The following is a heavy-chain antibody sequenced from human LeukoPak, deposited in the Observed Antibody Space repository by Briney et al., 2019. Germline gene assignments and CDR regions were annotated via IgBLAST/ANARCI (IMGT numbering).Heavy chain of an antibody. CDR1: GGSISSYY. D-gene: IGHD1-14*01. CDR2: IYYSGST. J-gene: IGHJ5*02. V-gene: IGHV4-59*01. Sequence: PSETLSLTCIVSGGSISSYYWSWIRQPPGKGLEWIGYIYYSGSTNYNPSLKSRVTISVDTSKNQFSLKLSSVTAADTAVYYCARMAPEYWFDPWGQGTLVTVSS. CDR3: ARMAPEYWFDP.